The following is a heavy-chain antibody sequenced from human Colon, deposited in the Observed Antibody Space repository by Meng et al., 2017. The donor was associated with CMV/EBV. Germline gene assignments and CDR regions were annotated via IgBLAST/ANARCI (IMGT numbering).Heavy chain of an antibody. CDR1: GFTFSNYY. V-gene: IGHV3-11*01. D-gene: IGHD3-3*01. J-gene: IGHJ3*02. CDR2: ISGSGTTI. Sequence: GGSLRLSCAGSGFTFSNYYMYWVRQAPGKGLEWVSFISGSGTTINHADFVKGRFTVSRDNAENLLFLQMNSLRAEDTAIYYCARDSYDFWNGHSYAFDIWGQGTMVTVSS. CDR3: ARDSYDFWNGHSYAFDI.